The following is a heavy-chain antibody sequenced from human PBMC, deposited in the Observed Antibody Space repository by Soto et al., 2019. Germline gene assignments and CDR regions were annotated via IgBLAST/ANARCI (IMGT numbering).Heavy chain of an antibody. Sequence: QVQLVQSGAEVRKPGASVKISCKASGYRFSSYYMHWVRQAPGQGLEWMGVINPGGGSTTYAQRFKGRVTMTRDTSTDTVYMDLRSLRLEDTAVYYCARRLIVAVPSLIEKYGLDVWGQGTTVIVSS. CDR3: ARRLIVAVPSLIEKYGLDV. CDR2: INPGGGST. J-gene: IGHJ6*02. V-gene: IGHV1-46*01. D-gene: IGHD2-15*01. CDR1: GYRFSSYY.